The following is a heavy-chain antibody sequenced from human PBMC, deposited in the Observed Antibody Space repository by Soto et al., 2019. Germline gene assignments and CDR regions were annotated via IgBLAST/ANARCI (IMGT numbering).Heavy chain of an antibody. CDR2: INPNSGGT. CDR1: RYTFTGYY. CDR3: DREPSRSTSDYYGMYV. J-gene: IGHJ6*02. V-gene: IGHV1-2*02. Sequence: ASVKVSCKASRYTFTGYYMHWVRQAPGQGPEWMGWINPNSGGTNSAQKFQGRVAMTRDQSISTAYRELSRLRADETAVYYRDREPSRSTSDYYGMYVWGQETTVTVSS. D-gene: IGHD6-6*01.